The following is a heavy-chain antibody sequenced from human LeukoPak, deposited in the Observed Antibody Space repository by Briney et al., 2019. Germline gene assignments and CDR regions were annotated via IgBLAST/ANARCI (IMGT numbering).Heavy chain of an antibody. CDR1: GCTFTNYD. Sequence: ASVNVSCKASGCTFTNYDIHWVRQATGQGPEWVAWINPNRGNTASPQKFQGRITVSRNTSTSTTYIELSSLRSDDTPVYYSARALFVDSEKSDTFDTWGQGTKVTAAS. D-gene: IGHD3-10*02. V-gene: IGHV1-8*01. J-gene: IGHJ3*02. CDR2: INPNRGNT. CDR3: ARALFVDSEKSDTFDT.